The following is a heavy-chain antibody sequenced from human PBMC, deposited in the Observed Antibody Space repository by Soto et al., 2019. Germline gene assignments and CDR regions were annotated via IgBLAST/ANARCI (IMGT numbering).Heavy chain of an antibody. Sequence: GGSLRLSCAASGFPFSDYYMSWIRQAPGKGLECVSYTSSGAGSIYYADSVKGRFTISRDNAKNSLYLQMNSLRAEDTAVYYCARLLKSGKYYFAYWGQGTLVTVSS. J-gene: IGHJ4*02. V-gene: IGHV3-11*01. CDR1: GFPFSDYY. CDR2: TSSGAGSI. D-gene: IGHD1-26*01. CDR3: ARLLKSGKYYFAY.